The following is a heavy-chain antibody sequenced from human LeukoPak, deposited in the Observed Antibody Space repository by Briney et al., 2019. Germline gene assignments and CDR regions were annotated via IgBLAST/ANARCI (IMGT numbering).Heavy chain of an antibody. CDR1: GFTFSSYG. V-gene: IGHV3-33*01. J-gene: IGHJ4*02. Sequence: GGSLRLSCAASGFTFSSYGMHWVRQAPGKGLEWVAVIWYDGSNKYYADSVKGRFTISRDNSKNTLYLQMNSLRAEDTAVYYCARDLGVAYYYGSGSYYDLGLDYWGQGTLVTVSS. D-gene: IGHD3-10*01. CDR2: IWYDGSNK. CDR3: ARDLGVAYYYGSGSYYDLGLDY.